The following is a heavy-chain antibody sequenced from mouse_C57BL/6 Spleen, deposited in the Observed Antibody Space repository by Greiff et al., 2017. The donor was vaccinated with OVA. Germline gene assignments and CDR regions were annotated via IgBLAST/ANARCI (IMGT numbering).Heavy chain of an antibody. Sequence: VQLQQSGPELVKPGASVKIPCKASGYTFTDYNMDWVKQSHGKSLEWIGDINPNNGGTIYNQKFKGKATLTVDKSSSTAYMELRSLTSEDTAVYYCARDYYGNYVFDYWGQGTTLTVSS. CDR2: INPNNGGT. J-gene: IGHJ2*01. CDR3: ARDYYGNYVFDY. V-gene: IGHV1-18*01. CDR1: GYTFTDYN. D-gene: IGHD2-1*01.